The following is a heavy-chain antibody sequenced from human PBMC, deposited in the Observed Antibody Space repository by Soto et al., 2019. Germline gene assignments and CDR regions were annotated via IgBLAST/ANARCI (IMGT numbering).Heavy chain of an antibody. V-gene: IGHV2-5*02. CDR3: AHVFNSNSGSYRYFDY. CDR1: GFSLTTGGVG. J-gene: IGHJ4*02. CDR2: IYWDDDK. D-gene: IGHD3-16*02. Sequence: QITWKESGPTLVNPTQILTLTCTFSGFSLTTGGVGVGWIRQPPGKALEWLALIYWDDDKRYSPSLKSRLTITKDTSKNQVVLTLTNMDPVDTATFYCAHVFNSNSGSYRYFDYWGQGTLVTVSS.